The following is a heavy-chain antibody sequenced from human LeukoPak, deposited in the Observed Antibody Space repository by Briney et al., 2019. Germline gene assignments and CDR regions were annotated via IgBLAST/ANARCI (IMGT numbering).Heavy chain of an antibody. Sequence: ASVKVSCKASGYTFTSYGISWVRQAPGQGLEWMGWISAYNGNTNYAQKLQGRVTMTTDTSTSTAYMDLRSLRSDDTGVYYCARPTSMATTPVENWGQGTLVTVSS. CDR3: ARPTSMATTPVEN. J-gene: IGHJ4*02. CDR2: ISAYNGNT. V-gene: IGHV1-18*01. D-gene: IGHD5-24*01. CDR1: GYTFTSYG.